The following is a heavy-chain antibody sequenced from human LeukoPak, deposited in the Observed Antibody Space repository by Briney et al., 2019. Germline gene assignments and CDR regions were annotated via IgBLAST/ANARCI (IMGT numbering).Heavy chain of an antibody. J-gene: IGHJ4*02. CDR3: TRVHCSTGVCYSFDY. V-gene: IGHV3-23*01. Sequence: AGGSLRLSCAGSGFTFSTFAMSWVRQAPGKGLEWVSSSSGANTYYADSVKGRFTISRDNSKNTLYLQMNSLRADDTAVYFCTRVHCSTGVCYSFDYWGQGTLVTVSS. CDR1: GFTFSTFA. D-gene: IGHD2-8*01. CDR2: SSGANT.